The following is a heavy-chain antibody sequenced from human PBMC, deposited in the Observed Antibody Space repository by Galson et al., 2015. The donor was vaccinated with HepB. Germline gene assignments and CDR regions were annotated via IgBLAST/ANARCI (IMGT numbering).Heavy chain of an antibody. CDR3: ANTVVTAAPPLDY. D-gene: IGHD2-21*02. V-gene: IGHV3-30*18. CDR2: ISYDGSNK. J-gene: IGHJ4*02. CDR1: GFTFSSYG. Sequence: SLRLSCAASGFTFSSYGMHWVRQAPGKGLEWVAVISYDGSNKCYADSVKGRFTISRDNSKNTLYLQMNSLRAEDTAVYYCANTVVTAAPPLDYWGQGTLVTVSS.